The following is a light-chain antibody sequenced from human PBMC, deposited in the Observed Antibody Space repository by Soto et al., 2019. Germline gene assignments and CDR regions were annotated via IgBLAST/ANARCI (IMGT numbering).Light chain of an antibody. V-gene: IGKV3-15*01. Sequence: EIVMTQSPATLSVSPGERATLSCRASQSVSSNLAWYQQKPGQAPRLLIYGASTRATGIPAKFSGGGSGTEFTLTISSLQSEDFAIYYCQQYKNSWTFGQGTKVEFK. J-gene: IGKJ1*01. CDR3: QQYKNSWT. CDR2: GAS. CDR1: QSVSSN.